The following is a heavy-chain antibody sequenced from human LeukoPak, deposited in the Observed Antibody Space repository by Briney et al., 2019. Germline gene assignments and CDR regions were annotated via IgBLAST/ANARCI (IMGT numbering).Heavy chain of an antibody. J-gene: IGHJ3*02. CDR1: GGSISSGGYY. D-gene: IGHD3-22*01. CDR2: IYYSGST. V-gene: IGHV4-31*03. Sequence: PSETLSLTCTVSGGSISSGGYYWSWIRQHPGKGLEWIGYIYYSGSTYYNPSLKSRVTISADTTKNQFSLKLSSVTAADTAVYYCARGIEYYDSSGYPNPDAFDIWGQGTMVTVSS. CDR3: ARGIEYYDSSGYPNPDAFDI.